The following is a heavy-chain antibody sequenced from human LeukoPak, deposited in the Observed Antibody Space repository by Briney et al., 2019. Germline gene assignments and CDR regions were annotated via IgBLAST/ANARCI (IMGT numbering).Heavy chain of an antibody. CDR3: ARAYYDSSGYYYFDY. V-gene: IGHV3-53*01. CDR2: IYSGGTT. CDR1: GFTVSSNY. Sequence: GGSLRLSCAASGFTVSSNYMSWVRQAPGKGLEWVSVIYSGGTTNYADSVKGRFTISRENAKNSLHLQMNSLRAGDTAVYYCARAYYDSSGYYYFDYWGQGTLVTVSS. D-gene: IGHD3-22*01. J-gene: IGHJ4*02.